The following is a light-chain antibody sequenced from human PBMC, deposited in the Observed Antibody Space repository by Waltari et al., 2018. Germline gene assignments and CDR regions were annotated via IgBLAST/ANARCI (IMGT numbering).Light chain of an antibody. CDR1: SSNIGNNY. V-gene: IGLV1-51*01. CDR2: DNN. Sequence: QSVLTQPPSVSAAPGQKVTISCSGSSSNIGNNYVSWYQQLPGTAPKLVIYDNNNRPSGIPDRFSGSESGTSATLGITGLQTGDEADYYCGAWDSSLTTVVFGGGTKLTVL. CDR3: GAWDSSLTTVV. J-gene: IGLJ2*01.